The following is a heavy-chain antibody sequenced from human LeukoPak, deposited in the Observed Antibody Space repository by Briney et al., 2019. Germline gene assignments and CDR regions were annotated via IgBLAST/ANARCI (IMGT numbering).Heavy chain of an antibody. CDR3: ARSAGTTPWWFDP. D-gene: IGHD1-7*01. V-gene: IGHV1-3*03. CDR1: GYTFTSYA. CDR2: INAGNGNT. Sequence: ASVKVSCKASGYTFTSYAMHWVHQAPGQRLEWMGWINAGNGNTKYSQEFQGRVTITRDTSASTAYMELSSLRSEDMAVYYCARSAGTTPWWFDPWGQGTLVTVSS. J-gene: IGHJ5*02.